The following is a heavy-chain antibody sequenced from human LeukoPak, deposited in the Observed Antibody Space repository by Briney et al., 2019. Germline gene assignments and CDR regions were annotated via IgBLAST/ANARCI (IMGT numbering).Heavy chain of an antibody. CDR1: GGTFSSYA. V-gene: IGHV1-2*02. Sequence: ASVKVSCKASGGTFSSYAISWVRQAPGQRLEWMGWINPNSGGTNYAQKFQGRVTMTRDTSISTAYMELSRLRSDDTAVYYCARSRGYSYAYYFDYWGQGTLVTVSS. J-gene: IGHJ4*02. D-gene: IGHD5-18*01. CDR3: ARSRGYSYAYYFDY. CDR2: INPNSGGT.